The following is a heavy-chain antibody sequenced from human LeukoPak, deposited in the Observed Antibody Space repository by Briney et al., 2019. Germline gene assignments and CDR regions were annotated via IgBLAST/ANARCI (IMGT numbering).Heavy chain of an antibody. CDR2: IYHGGSP. Sequence: SATVSLTCAVSGASISSDHYSWSWIRQPPGRGLEWIGYIYHGGSPHYNPSLKSRVTISVDRSKNQLSLKLSSVTAADTAVYYCAREIMSSVGYFDYWGQGILVTVSS. CDR3: AREIMSSVGYFDY. V-gene: IGHV4-30-2*01. J-gene: IGHJ4*02. D-gene: IGHD2-8*01. CDR1: GASISSDHYS.